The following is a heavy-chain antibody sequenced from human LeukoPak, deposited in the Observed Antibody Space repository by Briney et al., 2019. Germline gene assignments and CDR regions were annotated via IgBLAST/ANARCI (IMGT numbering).Heavy chain of an antibody. J-gene: IGHJ4*02. CDR3: ARGGYSSSFLY. CDR2: IYTSGST. CDR1: GGSISSGSYY. Sequence: KASETLSLTCTVSGGSISSGSYYWSWIRQPAGKGLEWIGRIYTSGSTNYNPSLKSRVTISVDTSKNQFSLELSSVTAADTAVYYCARGGYSSSFLYWGQGTLVTVSS. V-gene: IGHV4-61*02. D-gene: IGHD6-6*01.